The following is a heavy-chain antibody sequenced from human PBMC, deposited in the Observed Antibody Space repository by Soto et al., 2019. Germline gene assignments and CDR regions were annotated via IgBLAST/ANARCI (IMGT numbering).Heavy chain of an antibody. D-gene: IGHD3-10*01. CDR3: AREWSTSGDLDY. CDR2: ISYDGSIK. V-gene: IGHV3-30-3*01. CDR1: GFTFSSHS. J-gene: IGHJ4*02. Sequence: QVQLVESGGGVVQPGRSLRLSCADSGFTFSSHSIQWVRQAPGKGLEWVAVISYDGSIKYYADSVKGRFTISRDNSKNTAYLQMNSLRAEDTAVFYCAREWSTSGDLDYWGQGTLVIVSS.